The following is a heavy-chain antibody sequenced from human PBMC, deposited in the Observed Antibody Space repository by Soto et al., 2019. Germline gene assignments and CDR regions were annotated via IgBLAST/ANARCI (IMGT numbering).Heavy chain of an antibody. CDR3: ARADYYDSSGFYYDC. J-gene: IGHJ4*02. Sequence: QVKLVQSGAEVKKPGASVKVSCKASGYIFTNHNIPWVRQAPGQGLEWMGIINPSGGSTNYLQKFQGRITMTRDTSTSPVYMELSSLRSEDTAVYFCARADYYDSSGFYYDCWGQGTLVTVSS. D-gene: IGHD3-22*01. CDR1: GYIFTNHN. V-gene: IGHV1-46*01. CDR2: INPSGGST.